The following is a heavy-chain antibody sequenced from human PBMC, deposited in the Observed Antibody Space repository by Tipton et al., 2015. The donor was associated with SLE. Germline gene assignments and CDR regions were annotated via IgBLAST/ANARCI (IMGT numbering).Heavy chain of an antibody. CDR1: GDSISNNNYY. V-gene: IGHV4-39*01. CDR2: INYSGTT. J-gene: IGHJ6*03. CDR3: ARAPGLDRDYYYYYYMDV. D-gene: IGHD3/OR15-3a*01. Sequence: TLSLTCTISGDSISNNNYYWGWIRQPPGEGLELIGNINYSGTTYYNPSLKTRVTISVDASKTQFSLRLSSVTAADTAVYYCARAPGLDRDYYYYYYMDVWGKGTTVTVSS.